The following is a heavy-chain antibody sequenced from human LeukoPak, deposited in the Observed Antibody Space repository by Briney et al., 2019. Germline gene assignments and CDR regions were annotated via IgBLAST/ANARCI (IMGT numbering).Heavy chain of an antibody. V-gene: IGHV4-4*02. Sequence: SETLSLTCAVSGGSISSSNWWSWVRQPPGKGLEWIGQIYHGGSTNFNPSLKSRVTISVDKSKNQFSLKLNSVTAADTAVYYCARDGAATVSGYAFDIWGQGTMVTVSS. CDR2: IYHGGST. D-gene: IGHD6-19*01. CDR1: GGSISSSNW. J-gene: IGHJ3*02. CDR3: ARDGAATVSGYAFDI.